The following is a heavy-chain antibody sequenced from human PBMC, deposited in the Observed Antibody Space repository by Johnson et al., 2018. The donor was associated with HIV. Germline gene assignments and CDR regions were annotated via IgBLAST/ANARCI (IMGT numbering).Heavy chain of an antibody. Sequence: VQLVESGGGLVQPGGSLKLSCSVSGFTVNTNFMSWVRQAPGKGLEWVSVLYRGGSPYYADSVKGRFAVSRDNAKNTLYLQMNSLRAEDTAVYFCARDGRVWFGELLADAFDIWGPGTMVTVSS. V-gene: IGHV3-66*01. J-gene: IGHJ3*02. CDR1: GFTVNTNF. D-gene: IGHD3-10*01. CDR3: ARDGRVWFGELLADAFDI. CDR2: LYRGGSP.